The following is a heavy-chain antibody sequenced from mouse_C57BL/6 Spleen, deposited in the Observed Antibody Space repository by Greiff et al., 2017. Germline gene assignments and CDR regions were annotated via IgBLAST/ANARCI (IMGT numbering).Heavy chain of an antibody. Sequence: EVQLQQSGPELVKPGASVKMSCKASGYTFTDYNMHWVKQSHGKSLEWIGYINPNNGGTSYNQKFKGKATLTVNKSSSTAYMELRSLTSEDSAVYYCASHYYGSGYDAMDYWGQGTSVTVSS. V-gene: IGHV1-22*01. CDR1: GYTFTDYN. D-gene: IGHD1-1*01. CDR2: INPNNGGT. J-gene: IGHJ4*01. CDR3: ASHYYGSGYDAMDY.